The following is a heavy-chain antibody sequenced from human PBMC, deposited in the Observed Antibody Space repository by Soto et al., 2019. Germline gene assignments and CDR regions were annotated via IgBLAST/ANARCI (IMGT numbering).Heavy chain of an antibody. CDR1: GGTFNTYT. V-gene: IGHV1-69*08. CDR2: ILPIMGSV. CDR3: ARTPRYSYPPSDPLDN. D-gene: IGHD2-15*01. Sequence: SVKVSCKASGGTFNTYTFSWVRQAPGQGLEWMGSILPIMGSVNYAHDFRGRLSITADPSTTTAYMELTSLTSHDTAIYYCARTPRYSYPPSDPLDNCGQLTLVTVSS. J-gene: IGHJ4*02.